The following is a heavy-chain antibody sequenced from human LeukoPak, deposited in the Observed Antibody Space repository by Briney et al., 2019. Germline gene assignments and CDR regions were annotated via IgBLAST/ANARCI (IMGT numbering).Heavy chain of an antibody. V-gene: IGHV1-2*02. J-gene: IGHJ4*02. D-gene: IGHD6-13*01. CDR1: GYTFTDYY. CDR3: AREEVIAAAGPTLDY. Sequence: ASVTVSCKASGYTFTDYYMHWVRQAPGQGLEGMGWINPNSGGTNYAQKFQGRVTMTRDTSISTAYMELSRLRSDDTAVFYCAREEVIAAAGPTLDYWGQGALVTVSS. CDR2: INPNSGGT.